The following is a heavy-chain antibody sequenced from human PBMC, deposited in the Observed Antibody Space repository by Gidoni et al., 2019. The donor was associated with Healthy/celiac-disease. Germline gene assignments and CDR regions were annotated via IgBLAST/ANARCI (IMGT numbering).Heavy chain of an antibody. V-gene: IGHV1-8*01. D-gene: IGHD6-19*01. CDR3: ARGGWLAGHDAFDI. Sequence: QVQLVQSGAEVKKPGASVKVPCKASGYTFTSSDINWVRQATGQGLEWMGWMNPNSGNTGYAQKFQGRVTMTRNTSISTAYMELSSLRSEDTAVYYCARGGWLAGHDAFDIWGQGTMVTVSS. CDR2: MNPNSGNT. CDR1: GYTFTSSD. J-gene: IGHJ3*02.